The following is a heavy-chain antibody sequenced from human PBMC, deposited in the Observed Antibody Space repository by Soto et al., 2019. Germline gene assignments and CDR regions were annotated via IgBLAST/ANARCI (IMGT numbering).Heavy chain of an antibody. CDR3: ARPMRYCSGGSCYSSWFDP. Sequence: QLQLQESGPGLVKPSETLSLTCTVSGGSISSSSYYWGWIRQPPGKGLEWIGSIYYSVSTYYNPSLKSRVTISVDTSKNQFSLKLSSVTAADTAVYYCARPMRYCSGGSCYSSWFDPWGQGTLVTVSS. J-gene: IGHJ5*02. CDR2: IYYSVST. V-gene: IGHV4-39*01. CDR1: GGSISSSSYY. D-gene: IGHD2-15*01.